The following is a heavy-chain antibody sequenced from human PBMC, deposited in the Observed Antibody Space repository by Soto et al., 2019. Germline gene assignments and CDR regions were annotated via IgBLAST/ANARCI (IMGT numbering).Heavy chain of an antibody. D-gene: IGHD3-10*01. CDR3: ARDRGDGYNLYYYYYGMDV. J-gene: IGHJ6*02. CDR2: TYYRSKWYN. CDR1: GDSVSSNSAA. Sequence: QVQLQQSGPGLVKPSQTLSLTCAISGDSVSSNSAAWNWIRQSPSRGLEWLGRTYYRSKWYNDYAVSVKSRITITPDTSKNQFSLQLNSVTPEDTAVYYCARDRGDGYNLYYYYYGMDVWGQGTTVTVSS. V-gene: IGHV6-1*01.